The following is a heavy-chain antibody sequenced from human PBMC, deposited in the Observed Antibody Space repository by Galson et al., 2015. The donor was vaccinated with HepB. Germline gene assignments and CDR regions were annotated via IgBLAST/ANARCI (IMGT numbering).Heavy chain of an antibody. Sequence: SLRLSCAASGFPFSDLPLHWVRQAPGKGLEWGAVISYVGGHTYYADSVKGRFTVTRDSSKNTLYLQMNSLRVEDTATYYCALPFCGGDCSSGDYYLDYWGQGTLVTVSS. J-gene: IGHJ4*02. D-gene: IGHD2-21*02. V-gene: IGHV3-30-3*01. CDR1: GFPFSDLP. CDR2: ISYVGGHT. CDR3: ALPFCGGDCSSGDYYLDY.